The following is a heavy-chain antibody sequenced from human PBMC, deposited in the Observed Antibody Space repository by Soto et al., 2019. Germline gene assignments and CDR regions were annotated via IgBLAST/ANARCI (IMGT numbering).Heavy chain of an antibody. CDR2: ISAYNGNT. CDR3: AREGAVTTHHDYYSYGMDV. V-gene: IGHV1-18*01. Sequence: GASVKVSCKASGYTFTSYGISWVRQAPGQGLEWMGWISAYNGNTNYAQKLQGRVTMTTDTSTSTAYMELRSLRSDDTAVYYCAREGAVTTHHDYYSYGMDVWGQGTTVTVSS. CDR1: GYTFTSYG. D-gene: IGHD4-4*01. J-gene: IGHJ6*02.